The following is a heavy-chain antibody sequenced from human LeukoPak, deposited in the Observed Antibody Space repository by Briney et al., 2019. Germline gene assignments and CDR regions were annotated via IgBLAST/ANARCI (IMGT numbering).Heavy chain of an antibody. CDR3: AKVAKYYYGPETYYFFEQ. D-gene: IGHD3-10*01. Sequence: QTGGSLRLSCAASRFTFSDYYMTWVRQAPGRGLEWVANIKEDGSEKNYVDSVKGRFTISRDNAKNSVYLQMNSLRVEDTAVYYCAKVAKYYYGPETYYFFEQWGQGTPVTASS. CDR2: IKEDGSEK. J-gene: IGHJ4*02. V-gene: IGHV3-7*01. CDR1: RFTFSDYY.